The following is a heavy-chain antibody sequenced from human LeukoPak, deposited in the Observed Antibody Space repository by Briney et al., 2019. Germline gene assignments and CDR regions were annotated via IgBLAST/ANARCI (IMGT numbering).Heavy chain of an antibody. V-gene: IGHV5-51*01. CDR2: IYPGDSDT. CDR3: AVNYGTTAYSYDY. D-gene: IGHD3-22*01. CDR1: GYIFSTYW. Sequence: GESLKISCKGSGYIFSTYWIAWVRQMPGKGLEWMWSIYPGDSDTKYSPSFQGQVTISADKSITTAYLQWSSLKASDTAMYYCAVNYGTTAYSYDYWGQGTLVTVSS. J-gene: IGHJ4*02.